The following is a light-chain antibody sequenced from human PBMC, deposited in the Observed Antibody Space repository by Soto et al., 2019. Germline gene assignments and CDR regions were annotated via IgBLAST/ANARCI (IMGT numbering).Light chain of an antibody. J-gene: IGKJ1*01. CDR3: QQYGSSRT. Sequence: EIVLTQSPGTLSLSPGERATLSCRASQSVSSSYLAWYQQKPGQAPRVLIYGASSRATGIPDRFSGSGSGTDFTLTIRRLEPEDFAVYYCQQYGSSRTFGQGTKVDI. CDR2: GAS. V-gene: IGKV3-20*01. CDR1: QSVSSSY.